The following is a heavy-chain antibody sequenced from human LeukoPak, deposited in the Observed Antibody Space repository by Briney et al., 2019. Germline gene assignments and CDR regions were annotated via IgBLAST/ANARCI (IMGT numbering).Heavy chain of an antibody. V-gene: IGHV1-2*02. CDR3: ATAAGTGDYYYYYYMDV. CDR2: INPNSGGT. J-gene: IGHJ6*03. CDR1: GYTFTGYY. D-gene: IGHD6-13*01. Sequence: GASVKVSCKASGYTFTGYYMHWVRQAPGQGLEWMGWINPNSGGTNYAQKFQGRVTMTRDTSISTAYMELSSLRSEDTAVYYCATAAGTGDYYYYYYMDVWGKGTTVTVSS.